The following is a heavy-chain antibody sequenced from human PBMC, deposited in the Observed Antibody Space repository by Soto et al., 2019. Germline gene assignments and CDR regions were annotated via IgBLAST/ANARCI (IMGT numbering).Heavy chain of an antibody. J-gene: IGHJ4*02. CDR2: IYDSESA. Sequence: QVQLQESGPGLVKASQTLSLICSVSGESISSGGYYWSWIRHHPGKGLEWIGYIYDSESAYYNPSLESRVTISMDTSKNHFAMKLSSVTAADTAVYYCARASSSSSAADYWGQGTLITFSS. CDR1: GESISSGGYY. V-gene: IGHV4-31*03. CDR3: ARASSSSSAADY. D-gene: IGHD6-6*01.